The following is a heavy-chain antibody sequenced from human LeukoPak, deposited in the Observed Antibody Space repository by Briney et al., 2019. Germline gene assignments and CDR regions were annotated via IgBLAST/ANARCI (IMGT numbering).Heavy chain of an antibody. V-gene: IGHV4-39*01. CDR2: IYYSGST. CDR1: GGSISSSSYY. J-gene: IGHJ4*02. CDR3: ARLWYYDFWSGYYRGDDYFDY. D-gene: IGHD3-3*01. Sequence: SETLSLTCTVSGGSISSSSYYWGWIRQPPGKGLEWIGSIYYSGSTYYNPSLRSRVTISVDTSKNQFSLKLSSVTAADTAVYYCARLWYYDFWSGYYRGDDYFDYWGQGTLVTVSS.